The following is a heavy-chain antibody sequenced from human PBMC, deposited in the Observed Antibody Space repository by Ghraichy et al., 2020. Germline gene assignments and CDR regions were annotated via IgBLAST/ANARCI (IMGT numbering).Heavy chain of an antibody. Sequence: GGSLRLSCAASGFTFSNAWMSWVRQAPGKGLEWGGRIKSTTDGGTTDYAAPVKGRFTISRDDSKNTLYLQMNSLKTEDTAVYYCTTIRRYYYYGMDVWGQGTTVTVSS. J-gene: IGHJ6*02. CDR1: GFTFSNAW. V-gene: IGHV3-15*01. D-gene: IGHD3-10*01. CDR3: TTIRRYYYYGMDV. CDR2: IKSTTDGGTT.